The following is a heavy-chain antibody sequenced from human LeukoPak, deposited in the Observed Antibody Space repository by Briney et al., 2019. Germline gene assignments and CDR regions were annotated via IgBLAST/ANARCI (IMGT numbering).Heavy chain of an antibody. CDR3: ARGGASVGMDV. CDR2: ISTYNGNT. V-gene: IGHV1-18*01. D-gene: IGHD3-16*01. Sequence: ASVKVSCKASGYSFISYGITWVRQAPGQGLEWMGWISTYNGNTNYAQKLQGRVTVTTDTSTNTAYMELTSLTSDDTAAYYCARGGASVGMDVWGQGTTVIVSS. J-gene: IGHJ6*02. CDR1: GYSFISYG.